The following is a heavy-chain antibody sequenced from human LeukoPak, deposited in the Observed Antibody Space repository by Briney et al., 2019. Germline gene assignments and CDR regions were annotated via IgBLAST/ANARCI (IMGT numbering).Heavy chain of an antibody. J-gene: IGHJ5*02. Sequence: PGGSLRLSCAASGFTVSSNYMSWVRQAPGKGLEWASVIYSGGSTYYADSVKGRFTISRDNSKNTLYLQMNSLRAEDTAVYYCARENYGGNSRWFDPWGQGTLVTVSS. CDR3: ARENYGGNSRWFDP. CDR1: GFTVSSNY. V-gene: IGHV3-53*01. D-gene: IGHD4-23*01. CDR2: IYSGGST.